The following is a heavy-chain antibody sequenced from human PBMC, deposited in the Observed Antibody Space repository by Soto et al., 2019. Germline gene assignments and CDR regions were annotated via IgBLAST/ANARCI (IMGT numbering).Heavy chain of an antibody. D-gene: IGHD5-18*01. CDR2: IYYSGST. J-gene: IGHJ6*02. CDR1: GGSISSYY. CDR3: ARDTGYSYGYTGYYYYYGMDV. Sequence: SETLSLTCTVSGGSISSYYWSWIRQPPGKGLEWIGYIYYSGSTNYNPSLKSRVTISVDTSKNQFSLKLSSVTAADTAVYYCARDTGYSYGYTGYYYYYGMDVWGQGTTVTVSS. V-gene: IGHV4-59*01.